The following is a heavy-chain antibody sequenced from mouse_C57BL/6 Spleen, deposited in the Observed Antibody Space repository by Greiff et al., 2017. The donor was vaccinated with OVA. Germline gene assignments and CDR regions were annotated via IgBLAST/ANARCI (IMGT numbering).Heavy chain of an antibody. CDR2: IDPEDGET. J-gene: IGHJ2*01. CDR1: GFNIKDYY. CDR3: APYGSSSVDYCDY. V-gene: IGHV14-2*01. D-gene: IGHD1-1*01. Sequence: EVQGVESGAELVKPGASVKLSCTASGFNIKDYYMHWVKQRPEQGLEWIGRIDPEDGETKYAPKFQGKATITADTSSNTAYLQLSSLTSEDAAVYYCAPYGSSSVDYCDYWGQGTTLTVSS.